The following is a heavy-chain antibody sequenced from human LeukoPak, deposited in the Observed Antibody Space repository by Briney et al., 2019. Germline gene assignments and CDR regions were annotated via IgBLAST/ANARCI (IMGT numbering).Heavy chain of an antibody. Sequence: GGSLRLSCAASGFTFSNAWMNWVRQAPGKGLEWVGRIKSKTDGGTTDYAAPVKGRFTISRDDSKNTLYLQMNGLKTEDTAVYYCSTTYYYDSSEGYWGQGTLVTVSS. J-gene: IGHJ4*02. CDR1: GFTFSNAW. D-gene: IGHD3-22*01. CDR3: STTYYYDSSEGY. V-gene: IGHV3-15*07. CDR2: IKSKTDGGTT.